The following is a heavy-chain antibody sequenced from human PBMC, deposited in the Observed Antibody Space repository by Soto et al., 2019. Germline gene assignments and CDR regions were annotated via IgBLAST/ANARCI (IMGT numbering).Heavy chain of an antibody. CDR3: AAAPSSGSGSFVVGV. D-gene: IGHD2-21*01. Sequence: SVKVSCKASGFTFTSSAVQWVRQARGQRLEWIGWIVVGSGNTNYAQKFQERVTITRDMSTSTAYMELSSLRSEDTAVYYCAAAPSSGSGSFVVGVWGQGTMVTVSS. V-gene: IGHV1-58*01. J-gene: IGHJ3*01. CDR1: GFTFTSSA. CDR2: IVVGSGNT.